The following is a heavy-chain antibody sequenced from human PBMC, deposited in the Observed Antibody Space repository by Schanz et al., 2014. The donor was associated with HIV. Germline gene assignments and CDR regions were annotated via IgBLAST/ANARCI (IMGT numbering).Heavy chain of an antibody. CDR2: ISYDGSNK. CDR1: GFTLEDFA. Sequence: VQLMESGGGLVQPGRSLRLSCAASGFTLEDFAMHWVRQAPGKGLEWVAVISYDGSNKYYADSVKGRFTISRDNSKNTLYLQMNSLRAEDTAVYYCANEEVPNDYWGQGTLVTVSS. CDR3: ANEEVPNDY. J-gene: IGHJ4*02. V-gene: IGHV3-30*18.